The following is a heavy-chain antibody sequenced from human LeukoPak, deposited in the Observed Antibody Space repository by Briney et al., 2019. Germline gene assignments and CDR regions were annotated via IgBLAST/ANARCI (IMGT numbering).Heavy chain of an antibody. D-gene: IGHD2-15*01. CDR1: GLTFSSYA. CDR3: AKSGPNIVVVVAATPYYFDY. J-gene: IGHJ4*02. CDR2: ISGSGGST. V-gene: IGHV3-23*01. Sequence: GRSLRLSCAASGLTFSSYAMGSVRQAPGEGLGWVSAISGSGGSTYYADSVKGRFTISRDNSKNTLYLQMNSLRAEDTAVYYCAKSGPNIVVVVAATPYYFDYWGQGTLVTVSS.